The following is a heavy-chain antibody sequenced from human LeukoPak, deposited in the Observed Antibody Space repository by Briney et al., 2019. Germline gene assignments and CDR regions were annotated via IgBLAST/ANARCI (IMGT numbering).Heavy chain of an antibody. CDR3: ARDHRAMVRGVIDGGYYFDY. CDR1: GDTFSSYG. Sequence: ASVKVSCKASGDTFSSYGISWVRQAPGQGLEWMGWISAYNGNTNYAQKLQGRVTMTTDTSTSTAYMELRSLRSDDTAVYYCARDHRAMVRGVIDGGYYFDYWGQGTLVTVSS. J-gene: IGHJ4*02. CDR2: ISAYNGNT. D-gene: IGHD3-10*01. V-gene: IGHV1-18*01.